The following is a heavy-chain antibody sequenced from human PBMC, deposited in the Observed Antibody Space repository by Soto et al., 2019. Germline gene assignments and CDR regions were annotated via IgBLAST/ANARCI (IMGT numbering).Heavy chain of an antibody. CDR3: AKDSLYYYGSGSYFVECFYP. Sequence: GGSLRLSSAASGFTFSSYGMHWVRQAPSKGLGWVAVISYDVSNKYYADSVKGRFSLSRDNSTNTLYLQMNSLRSEDTAVYYCAKDSLYYYGSGSYFVECFYPWGKGTLVTVSS. CDR2: ISYDVSNK. D-gene: IGHD3-10*01. J-gene: IGHJ5*02. V-gene: IGHV3-30*18. CDR1: GFTFSSYG.